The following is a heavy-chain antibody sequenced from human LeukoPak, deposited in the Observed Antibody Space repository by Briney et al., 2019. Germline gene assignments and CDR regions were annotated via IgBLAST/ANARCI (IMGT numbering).Heavy chain of an antibody. CDR3: ARAVINWFDP. V-gene: IGHV4-30-4*02. J-gene: IGHJ5*02. CDR1: GGSISSGDYY. D-gene: IGHD3-10*01. CDR2: IYYSGST. Sequence: SETLSLTCTVSGGSISSGDYYWSWFRQPPGKGLEWIVYIYYSGSTYYNPSLKSRVTISVDTSKKQFSLELRSVTAADTAVYYCARAVINWFDPWGQGTLITVSS.